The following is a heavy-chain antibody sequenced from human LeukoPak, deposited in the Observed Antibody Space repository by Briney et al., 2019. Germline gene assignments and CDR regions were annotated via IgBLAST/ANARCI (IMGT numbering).Heavy chain of an antibody. D-gene: IGHD1-26*01. CDR1: GGSISSGGYY. V-gene: IGHV4-31*11. J-gene: IGHJ5*02. CDR3: ARDLGIVGATSWFDP. Sequence: SGTLSLTCAVSGGSISSGGYYWRWIRQHPGKGLEWIGYIYYSGSTYYNPSLKSRVTISVDTSKNQFSLKLSSVTAADTAVYYCARDLGIVGATSWFDPWGQGTLVTVSS. CDR2: IYYSGST.